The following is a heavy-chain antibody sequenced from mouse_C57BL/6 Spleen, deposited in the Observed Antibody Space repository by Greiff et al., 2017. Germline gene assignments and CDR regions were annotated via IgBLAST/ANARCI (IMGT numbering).Heavy chain of an antibody. V-gene: IGHV5-4*03. CDR3: GRGGWLRRFDY. CDR2: ISDGGSYT. CDR1: GFTFSSYA. Sequence: EVKLVESGGGLVKPGGSLKLSCAASGFTFSSYAMSWVRQTPEKRLEWVATISDGGSYTYYPDNVKGRFTISRDNAKNNLYLQMSHLKSEDTAMYYWGRGGWLRRFDYWGQGTTLTVSS. J-gene: IGHJ2*01. D-gene: IGHD2-2*01.